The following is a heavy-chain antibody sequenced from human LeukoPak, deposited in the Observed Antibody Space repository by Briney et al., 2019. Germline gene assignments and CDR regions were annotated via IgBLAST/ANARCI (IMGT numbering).Heavy chain of an antibody. Sequence: SETLSLTCTVSGCSISSYYWSWIRQPPGKGLGWIGYIYYSGSTNYNPSLQSRVTISVDTSKNQFSLKLSSVTAADTAVYYCARAYSSSWSHFDYWGQGTLVTVSS. CDR1: GCSISSYY. D-gene: IGHD6-13*01. CDR2: IYYSGST. V-gene: IGHV4-59*01. J-gene: IGHJ4*02. CDR3: ARAYSSSWSHFDY.